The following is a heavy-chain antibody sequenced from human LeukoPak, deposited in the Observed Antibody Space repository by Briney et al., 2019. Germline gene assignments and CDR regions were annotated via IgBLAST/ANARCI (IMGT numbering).Heavy chain of an antibody. CDR2: IIPIFGTA. CDR1: GGTFSSYA. J-gene: IGHJ3*02. CDR3: AGERLGYCSSTSCYNQGYYDSSGYILYAFDI. V-gene: IGHV1-69*01. Sequence: GASVKVSCKASGGTFSSYAISWVRQAPGQGLEWMGGIIPIFGTANYAQKFQGRVTITADESKSKAYMELSSLRSEDTAVYYCAGERLGYCSSTSCYNQGYYDSSGYILYAFDIWGQGTMVTVSS. D-gene: IGHD2-2*02.